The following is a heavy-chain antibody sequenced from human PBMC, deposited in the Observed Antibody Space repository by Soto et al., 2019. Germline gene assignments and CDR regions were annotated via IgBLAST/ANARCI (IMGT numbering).Heavy chain of an antibody. V-gene: IGHV4-31*03. CDR2: IYYSGST. Sequence: TLSLTCTVSGGSISSGGYYWSWIRQHPGKGLEWIGYIYYSGSTYYNPSLKSRVTISVDTSKNQFSLKLSSVTAADTAVYYCARVKIGVVRGVISWFDPWGQGTLVTVSS. J-gene: IGHJ5*02. D-gene: IGHD3-10*01. CDR1: GGSISSGGYY. CDR3: ARVKIGVVRGVISWFDP.